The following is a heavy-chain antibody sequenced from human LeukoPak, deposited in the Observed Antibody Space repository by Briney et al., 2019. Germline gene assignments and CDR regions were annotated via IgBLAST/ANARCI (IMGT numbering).Heavy chain of an antibody. J-gene: IGHJ5*01. CDR2: INHSGST. D-gene: IGHD4/OR15-4a*01. CDR3: VRHDGRGGATMGAFDS. CDR1: GGSFSGYY. V-gene: IGHV4-34*01. Sequence: SETLSLTCAVYGGSFSGYYWSWIRQPPGKGLEWIGEINHSGSTNYNPSLKSRVTISVDTSKNQFTLQLNSVTAADTAVYYCVRHDGRGGATMGAFDSWGQGSLVTVSS.